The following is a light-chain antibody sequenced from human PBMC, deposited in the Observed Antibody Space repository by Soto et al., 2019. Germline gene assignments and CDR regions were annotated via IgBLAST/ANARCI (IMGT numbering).Light chain of an antibody. CDR2: DVS. CDR1: HDITRY. V-gene: IGKV1-33*01. Sequence: DLPMTQSPPSLSAPVGDRVTITCQASHDITRYLNWYQRKPGKAPKLLIYDVSNLETGVPSRFSGSGSGTEFTFTISSLQPEDIATYYCQQYDNLPYTFGQGTRLEIK. CDR3: QQYDNLPYT. J-gene: IGKJ2*01.